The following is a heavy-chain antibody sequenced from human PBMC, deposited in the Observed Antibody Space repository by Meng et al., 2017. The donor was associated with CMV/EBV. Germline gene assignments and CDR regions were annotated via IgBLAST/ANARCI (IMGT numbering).Heavy chain of an antibody. V-gene: IGHV3-21*01. D-gene: IGHD2-2*01. Sequence: GESLKISCAASGFTFSSYSMNWVRQAPGKGLEWVSSISSSSSYIYYADSVKGRFTISRDNAKNSLYLQMNSLRAEDTAVYYCARGGDIVVVPAANHWFDPWGQGTLVTVSS. CDR3: ARGGDIVVVPAANHWFDP. J-gene: IGHJ5*02. CDR1: GFTFSSYS. CDR2: ISSSSSYI.